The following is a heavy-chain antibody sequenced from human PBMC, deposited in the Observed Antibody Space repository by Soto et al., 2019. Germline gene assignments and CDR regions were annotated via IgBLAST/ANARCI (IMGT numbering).Heavy chain of an antibody. CDR2: ISGPSIYI. D-gene: IGHD2-8*01. J-gene: IGHJ6*02. V-gene: IGHV3-21*06. CDR3: ARGFQNGFNV. CDR1: GFTFSGYS. Sequence: EVQLVESGGGLVKPGGSLRLSCVASGFTFSGYSINWVRQAPGKGLEWVSYISGPSIYIYYADSVKGRFTISRDNAKSAVYLQINSRRAEDTAVYSCARGFQNGFNVWAQGTTVSVSS.